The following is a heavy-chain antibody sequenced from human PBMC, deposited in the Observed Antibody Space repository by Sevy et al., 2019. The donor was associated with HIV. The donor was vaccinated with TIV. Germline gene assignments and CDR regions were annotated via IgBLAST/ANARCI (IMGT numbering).Heavy chain of an antibody. D-gene: IGHD1-26*01. CDR2: IGTAGDT. V-gene: IGHV3-13*01. CDR3: ARGTRYSGSYYLGDDAFDI. CDR1: VFTFSRYD. Sequence: GGSLRLSCAASVFTFSRYDKHWVRQATGKGLEWVSSIGTAGDTYYPGSVKGRFTISRENAKKSLYLQMNSLRAGDTAVYYCARGTRYSGSYYLGDDAFDIWGQGTMVTVSS. J-gene: IGHJ3*02.